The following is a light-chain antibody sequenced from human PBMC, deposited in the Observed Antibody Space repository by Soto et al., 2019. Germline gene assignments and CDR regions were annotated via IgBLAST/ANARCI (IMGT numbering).Light chain of an antibody. J-gene: IGKJ4*01. CDR2: DTS. CDR3: QQYNNWPLT. V-gene: IGKV3-15*01. Sequence: EIVMTHSPATLSVSPGERATLSCRASQNINSNLAWYQQKPGQAPRLLIYDTSARATGIPARFSGSGSGTEFTLTISSLQSEDFAVYYCQQYNNWPLTFGGGTKVEIK. CDR1: QNINSN.